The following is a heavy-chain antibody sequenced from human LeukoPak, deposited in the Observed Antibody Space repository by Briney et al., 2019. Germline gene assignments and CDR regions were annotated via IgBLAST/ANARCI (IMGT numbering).Heavy chain of an antibody. D-gene: IGHD3-22*01. CDR3: ARESYDSSGSYFDSAEYFQH. CDR2: INPSGGST. Sequence: ASVKVSCKASGYTFTNYYMHWVRQAPGHGLEWMGIINPSGGSTSYAQKFQGRVTMTRDTSTSTVYMELSSLRSEDTAVYYCARESYDSSGSYFDSAEYFQHWGQGTLVTVSS. V-gene: IGHV1-46*01. CDR1: GYTFTNYY. J-gene: IGHJ1*01.